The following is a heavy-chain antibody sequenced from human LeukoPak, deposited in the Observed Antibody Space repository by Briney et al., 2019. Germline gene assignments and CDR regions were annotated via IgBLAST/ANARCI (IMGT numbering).Heavy chain of an antibody. Sequence: GGSLRLSCAASGFTFSTYTMHWVRQAPGKGLERVALISYDGSNEYYADSVKGRFTISRDNSKNTLYLQMNSLRPEDTAVYFCARDKSAHLCPKWELLLVYWGQGTLVTVSS. CDR2: ISYDGSNE. V-gene: IGHV3-30-3*01. CDR3: ARDKSAHLCPKWELLLVY. CDR1: GFTFSTYT. J-gene: IGHJ4*02. D-gene: IGHD1-26*01.